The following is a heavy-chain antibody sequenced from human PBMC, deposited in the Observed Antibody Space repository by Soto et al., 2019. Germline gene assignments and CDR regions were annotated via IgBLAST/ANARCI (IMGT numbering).Heavy chain of an antibody. J-gene: IGHJ4*02. CDR1: EFTFRSHW. CDR2: INQEGSEE. CDR3: ASGHFGRDY. V-gene: IGHV3-7*05. D-gene: IGHD2-15*01. Sequence: EVQLVESGGGLVQPGGSLRLSCVVSEFTFRSHWMSWVRQAPGKGLVWVADINQEGSEEYYVDSVKGRFTVSRDNAKNSLYLQMNILRAEDTAVYYCASGHFGRDYWGQGTLVIVSP.